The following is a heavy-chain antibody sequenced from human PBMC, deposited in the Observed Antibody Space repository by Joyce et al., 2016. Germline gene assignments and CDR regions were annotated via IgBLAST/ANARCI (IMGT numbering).Heavy chain of an antibody. V-gene: IGHV4-38-2*01. D-gene: IGHD5-18*01. J-gene: IGHJ2*01. CDR3: ARRPYNVHTPLGSDWYFDL. Sequence: QVQLQESGPGLVKPSETLSLTCGVSGLSFDLHSFWGWIRQPPGKGLEWIGNVYLQGITHYSPSLKSRVTISMDTSKNQFSLKLNSLTAADTAVYFCARRPYNVHTPLGSDWYFDLWGRGTLVTVSS. CDR2: VYLQGIT. CDR1: GLSFDLHSF.